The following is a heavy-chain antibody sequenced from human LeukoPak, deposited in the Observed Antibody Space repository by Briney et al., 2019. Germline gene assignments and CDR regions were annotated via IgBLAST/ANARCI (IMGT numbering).Heavy chain of an antibody. Sequence: ASVKVSCKASGYTFTDYLIHWVRQAPGQGLEWVGIINPSGGSPTYAQRFQGRVTMTRDTSTSTVYMEMNSLRSEDTAVYYCARGLGSNGYYGSWGQGTLVTVSS. J-gene: IGHJ5*02. CDR3: ARGLGSNGYYGS. CDR1: GYTFTDYL. CDR2: INPSGGSP. D-gene: IGHD3-3*01. V-gene: IGHV1-46*01.